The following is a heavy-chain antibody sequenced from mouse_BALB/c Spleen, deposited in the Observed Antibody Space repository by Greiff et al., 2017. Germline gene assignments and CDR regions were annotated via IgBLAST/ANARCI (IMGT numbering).Heavy chain of an antibody. J-gene: IGHJ2*01. CDR2: ISYDGSN. Sequence: EVQLVESGPGLVKPSQSLSLTCSVTGYSITSGYYWNWIRQFPGNKLEWMGYISYDGSNNYNPSLKNRISITRDTSKNQFFLKLNSVTTEDTATYYCARDNYYGYDYLDYWGQGTTLTVSS. D-gene: IGHD1-2*01. CDR1: GYSITSGYY. CDR3: ARDNYYGYDYLDY. V-gene: IGHV3-6*02.